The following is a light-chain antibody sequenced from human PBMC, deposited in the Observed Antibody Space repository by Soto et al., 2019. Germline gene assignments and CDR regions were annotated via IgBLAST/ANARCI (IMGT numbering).Light chain of an antibody. Sequence: DIVMTQSPDSLAVSLGERATINCKSSQSILYSANNENYLAWFQQKPGQPPKLLIYWASTRESGVPDRFSGSGSGTDFTLTISSLKAEDVAVYYCHQYYDIPFTFGQGTKLEIK. CDR1: QSILYSANNENY. CDR3: HQYYDIPFT. CDR2: WAS. J-gene: IGKJ2*01. V-gene: IGKV4-1*01.